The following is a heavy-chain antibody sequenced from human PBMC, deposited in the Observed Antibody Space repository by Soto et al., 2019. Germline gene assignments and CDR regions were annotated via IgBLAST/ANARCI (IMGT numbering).Heavy chain of an antibody. J-gene: IGHJ4*02. D-gene: IGHD6-13*01. CDR3: AREIATTGLYYFDY. V-gene: IGHV3-74*01. CDR1: GFTFSSYW. CDR2: MNSDGSSI. Sequence: EVQLVESGGGLVQPGGSLRLSCAASGFTFSSYWMHWVRQAPGKGLVWVSRMNSDGSSITYADSVKGRFTISRDSANNTMYLQVHSLRAEDTAVYYCAREIATTGLYYFDYWGQGTLVSVSS.